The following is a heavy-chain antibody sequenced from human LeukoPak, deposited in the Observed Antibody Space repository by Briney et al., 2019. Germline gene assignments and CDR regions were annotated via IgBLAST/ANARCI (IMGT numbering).Heavy chain of an antibody. D-gene: IGHD3-16*01. J-gene: IGHJ6*03. CDR1: GFTFSSYA. Sequence: GGSLRLSCAASGFTFSSYAMSWVRQAPGKGLEWVSGINWNGGSTGYADSVKGRFTISRDNAKNSLYLQMNSLRAEDTALYHCARDRALGYYMDVWGKGTTVTISS. CDR2: INWNGGST. CDR3: ARDRALGYYMDV. V-gene: IGHV3-20*01.